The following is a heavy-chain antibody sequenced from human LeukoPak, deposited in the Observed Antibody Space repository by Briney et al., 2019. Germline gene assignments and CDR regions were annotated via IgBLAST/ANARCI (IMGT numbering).Heavy chain of an antibody. V-gene: IGHV1-8*01. J-gene: IGHJ5*02. Sequence: ASVKVSCKVSGYSFTSYDINWVRQATGQGLEWMGWMNPNSGNTGYAQKFQGRVSITRNTSISTAYMELSSLRSEDTAVYYCARGIRRNINYWFDPWGQGTPVTVSS. D-gene: IGHD1-14*01. CDR1: GYSFTSYD. CDR2: MNPNSGNT. CDR3: ARGIRRNINYWFDP.